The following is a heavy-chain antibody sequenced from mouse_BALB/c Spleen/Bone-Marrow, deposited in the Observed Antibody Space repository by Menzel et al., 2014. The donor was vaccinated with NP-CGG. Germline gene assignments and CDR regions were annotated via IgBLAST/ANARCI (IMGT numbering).Heavy chain of an antibody. J-gene: IGHJ3*01. CDR3: ARSRDGYDSFAY. Sequence: VKLQESGAELAKPGASVKMSCKASGYTFTSYWMHWVKQRPGQGLEWIGYINPSTGYTEYNQKFKDKATLTADKSSSTAYMQLSSLTSEDSAVYYCARSRDGYDSFAYWGQETLVTVSA. D-gene: IGHD2-2*01. CDR1: GYTFTSYW. CDR2: INPSTGYT. V-gene: IGHV1-7*01.